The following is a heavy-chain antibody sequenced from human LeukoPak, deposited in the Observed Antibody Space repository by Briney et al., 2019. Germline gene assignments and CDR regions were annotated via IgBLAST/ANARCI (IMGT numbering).Heavy chain of an antibody. J-gene: IGHJ4*02. CDR1: GFTFSSYA. V-gene: IGHV3-23*01. D-gene: IGHD6-13*01. Sequence: GGSLRLSCAAPGFTFSSYAMSWVRQAPGKGLEWVSAISGSGGSTYYADSVKGRFTISRDNSKNTLYLQMNSLRAEDTAVYYCAKTDDSSSWYSYWGQGTLVTVSS. CDR3: AKTDDSSSWYSY. CDR2: ISGSGGST.